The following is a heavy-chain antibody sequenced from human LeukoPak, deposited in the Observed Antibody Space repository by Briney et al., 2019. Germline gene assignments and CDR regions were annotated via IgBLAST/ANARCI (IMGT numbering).Heavy chain of an antibody. CDR1: GFTFRSYA. J-gene: IGHJ4*02. CDR3: ARARVKVGATYYFDY. D-gene: IGHD1-26*01. Sequence: GGSLRLSCAASGFTFRSYAMSWVRQAPAKGLEWVSSISGSGGNTYYTHSVKGRFTISRDNSKNTLYLQMNSLRAEDTAVYYCARARVKVGATYYFDYWGQGTLVTVSS. V-gene: IGHV3-23*01. CDR2: ISGSGGNT.